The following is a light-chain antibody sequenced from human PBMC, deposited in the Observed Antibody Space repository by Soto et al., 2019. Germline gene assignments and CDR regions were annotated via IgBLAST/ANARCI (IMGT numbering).Light chain of an antibody. CDR3: QQYGSSPLFT. Sequence: EIVLTQSPGTLSLSPGERATLSCRASQSVSTTYLTWYQQKPGQAPRLLVYGPSSRAIGVPDRFSGSGSGSDFTLTISRLEPEDFAVYYCQQYGSSPLFTFGPGTRVDFK. V-gene: IGKV3-20*01. CDR2: GPS. CDR1: QSVSTTY. J-gene: IGKJ3*01.